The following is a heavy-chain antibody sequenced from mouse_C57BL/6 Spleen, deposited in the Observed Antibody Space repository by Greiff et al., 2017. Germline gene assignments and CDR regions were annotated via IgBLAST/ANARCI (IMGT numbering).Heavy chain of an antibody. CDR3: ARITTVVATYAMDY. CDR2: IWWDDDK. Sequence: QVTLKVSGPGILQPSQTLSLTCSFSGFSLSTFGMGVGWIRQPSGKGLEWLAHIWWDDDKYYNPALKSRLTIAKDTSKNQLFLKIANVDTADTATYYCARITTVVATYAMDYWGQGTSVTVSS. V-gene: IGHV8-8*01. CDR1: GFSLSTFGMG. J-gene: IGHJ4*01. D-gene: IGHD1-1*01.